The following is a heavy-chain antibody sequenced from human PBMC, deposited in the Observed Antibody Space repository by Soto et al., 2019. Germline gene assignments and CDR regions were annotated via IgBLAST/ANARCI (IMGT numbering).Heavy chain of an antibody. CDR3: ARRVAARDYYYGMDV. D-gene: IGHD6-6*01. J-gene: IGHJ6*02. V-gene: IGHV4-4*02. CDR2: ISLSGNT. CDR1: GGSITNTDW. Sequence: SETLSLTCAVSGGSITNTDWWTWVRQPPGMGLEWVGDISLSGNTNYNPSLEGRAAISLDKSRNQFSLILNSVTAADTAMYYCARRVAARDYYYGMDVWGQGTTVTV.